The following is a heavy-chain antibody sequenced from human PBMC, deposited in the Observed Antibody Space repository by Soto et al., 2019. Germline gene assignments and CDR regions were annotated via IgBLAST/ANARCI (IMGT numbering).Heavy chain of an antibody. J-gene: IGHJ4*02. CDR3: ANGAHDFWRGSFDY. D-gene: IGHD3-3*01. CDR1: GFTFRSFA. Sequence: EVQLLESGGGLVQPGGSLRLSCAASGFTFRSFAMSWVRQAPGKGLEWVAAISGSGGSTYYADSVKGRFTISRDNSKNTLYLQMNSLRAEDTAVYYCANGAHDFWRGSFDYWGQGTLVTVSS. V-gene: IGHV3-23*01. CDR2: ISGSGGST.